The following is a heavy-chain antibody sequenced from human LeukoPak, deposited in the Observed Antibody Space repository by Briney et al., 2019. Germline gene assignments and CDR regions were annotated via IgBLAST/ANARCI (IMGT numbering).Heavy chain of an antibody. D-gene: IGHD5-24*01. CDR2: ISSSSSTI. CDR3: ARDIITRDGYNYDY. V-gene: IGHV3-48*04. J-gene: IGHJ4*02. CDR1: GFTFSSYS. Sequence: GGSLRLSCAASGFTFSSYSMDWVRQAPGKGLEWVSYISSSSSTIYYADSVKDRFTISRDNAKNSLYLQMNSLRAEDTAVYYCARDIITRDGYNYDYWGQGTLVTVSS.